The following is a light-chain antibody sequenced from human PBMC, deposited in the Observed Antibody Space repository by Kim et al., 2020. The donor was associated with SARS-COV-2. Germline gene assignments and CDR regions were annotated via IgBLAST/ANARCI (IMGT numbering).Light chain of an antibody. V-gene: IGKV3-20*01. Sequence: EIVLTQSPGTLSLSPGERATLSCRASQSVDSRYLAWYQQKPGQAPRLLIHAISSRATGIPDRFSGSGSGTDFTLTISRLEPDDSAVYYCQHYGGSPRYSFVQGTKLEIK. CDR2: AIS. J-gene: IGKJ2*01. CDR1: QSVDSRY. CDR3: QHYGGSPRYS.